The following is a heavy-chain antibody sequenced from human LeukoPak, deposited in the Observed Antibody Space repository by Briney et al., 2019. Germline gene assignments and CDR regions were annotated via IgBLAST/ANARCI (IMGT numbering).Heavy chain of an antibody. D-gene: IGHD1-26*01. J-gene: IGHJ5*02. CDR3: AEGRAELQGMMEDNWFDP. CDR2: IYWDDDK. V-gene: IGHV2-5*02. Sequence: SGPTLVDPTPTFTVICTFSGFSLSTSGVGVGWIRQPPGKALEWLALIYWDDDKRYSPSLKSRLTITKDTSKNQVVLTMTNIDRVDSVTQYYAEGRAELQGMMEDNWFDPWGQGTLVTVSS. CDR1: GFSLSTSGVG.